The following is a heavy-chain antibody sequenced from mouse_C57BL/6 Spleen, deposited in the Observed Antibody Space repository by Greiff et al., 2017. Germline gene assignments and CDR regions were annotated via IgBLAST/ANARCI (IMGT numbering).Heavy chain of an antibody. Sequence: EVQVVESGGGLVQPGGSLKLSCAASGFTFSDYYMYWVRQTPEKRLEWVAYISNGGGSTYYPATVKGRFTISRDNAKNTLYLQMSRLKSEDTAMYYCARPYYYGSSYVGTWFAYWGQGTLVTVSA. CDR1: GFTFSDYY. J-gene: IGHJ3*01. D-gene: IGHD1-1*01. CDR3: ARPYYYGSSYVGTWFAY. CDR2: ISNGGGST. V-gene: IGHV5-12*01.